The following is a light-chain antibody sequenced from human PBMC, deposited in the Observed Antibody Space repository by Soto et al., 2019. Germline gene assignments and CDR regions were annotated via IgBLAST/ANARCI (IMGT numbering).Light chain of an antibody. J-gene: IGLJ2*01. CDR3: SSYAGSNTVI. CDR2: EVT. Sequence: QSALTQPPSASGSPGQSVTISCTGTSSDVGAYNYVSWFQQHPGKAPKLMLYEVTKRPSGVPDRFSGSKSGNTSSLTVSGLQADDEADYYCSSYAGSNTVIFGGGTQLTVL. CDR1: SSDVGAYNY. V-gene: IGLV2-8*01.